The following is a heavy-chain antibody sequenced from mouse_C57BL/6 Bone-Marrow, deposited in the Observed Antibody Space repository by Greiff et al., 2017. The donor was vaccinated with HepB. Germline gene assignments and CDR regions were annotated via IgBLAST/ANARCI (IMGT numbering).Heavy chain of an antibody. CDR3: ARSKIYARADY. CDR2: IDPSDSYT. CDR1: GYTFTSYW. V-gene: IGHV1-50*01. D-gene: IGHD2-12*01. J-gene: IGHJ2*01. Sequence: QVQLQQPGAELVKPGASVKLSCKASGYTFTSYWMQWVKQRPGKGLEWIGEIDPSDSYTNYNQKFKGKATLTVDTSSSTAYMQLSSLTSEDSAVYYCARSKIYARADYWGQGTTLTVSS.